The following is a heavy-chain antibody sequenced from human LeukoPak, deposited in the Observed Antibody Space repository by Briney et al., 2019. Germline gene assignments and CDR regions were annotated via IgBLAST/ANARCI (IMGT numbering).Heavy chain of an antibody. CDR3: ARGTDYDFWSGPTYYYYYMDV. Sequence: GASVKVSCKASGYTFTGYYMHWVRQAPGQGLEWMGWINPNSGGTNYAQKFQGRVTITRNTSISTAYMELSSLRSEDTAVYYCARGTDYDFWSGPTYYYYYMDVWGKGTTVTVSS. CDR2: INPNSGGT. J-gene: IGHJ6*03. V-gene: IGHV1-2*02. CDR1: GYTFTGYY. D-gene: IGHD3-3*01.